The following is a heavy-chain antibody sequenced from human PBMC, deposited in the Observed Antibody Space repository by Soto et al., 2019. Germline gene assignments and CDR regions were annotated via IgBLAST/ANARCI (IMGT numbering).Heavy chain of an antibody. V-gene: IGHV3-33*01. CDR3: ARRNYGQSYGMDV. CDR1: GFTFSNYG. D-gene: IGHD4-4*01. CDR2: IWYDASNK. Sequence: GGSLRLSCAASGFTFSNYGMHWVRQAPGKGLEWVAVIWYDASNKYYADSVKGRFTVSRDNSKNTLYLQVNSLRAEDTAMYYCARRNYGQSYGMDVWGRGTTVTVSS. J-gene: IGHJ6*02.